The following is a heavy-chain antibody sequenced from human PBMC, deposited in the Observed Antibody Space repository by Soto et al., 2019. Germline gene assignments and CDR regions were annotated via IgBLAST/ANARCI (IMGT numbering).Heavy chain of an antibody. V-gene: IGHV3-73*02. Sequence: EVQLVESGGGLVQPGGSLKLSCAASGFTFSGSAMHWVRQGSGKGLEWVGRIEPNNYATTYAASAKGRFTISRDDSKIPESRQMNSLNTEDPALYYCTRSESSGYYHCKSWGQGTLVTFS. CDR3: TRSESSGYYHCKS. J-gene: IGHJ4*02. CDR2: IEPNNYAT. CDR1: GFTFSGSA. D-gene: IGHD3-22*01.